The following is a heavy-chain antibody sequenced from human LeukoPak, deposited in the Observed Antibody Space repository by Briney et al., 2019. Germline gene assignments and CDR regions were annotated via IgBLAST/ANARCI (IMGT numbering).Heavy chain of an antibody. J-gene: IGHJ3*02. CDR3: ARGEDSSSRWGKDVFDI. V-gene: IGHV1-69*06. D-gene: IGHD6-13*01. Sequence: SVKVSCKATGYTFTSYGLSWVRQAPGQGLEWMGGTIPLFGTANYAPDFQGRVTMTADKVLNVAYLELTSLRSEDTAVYYCARGEDSSSRWGKDVFDIWGLGTMVIVSS. CDR1: GYTFTSYG. CDR2: TIPLFGTA.